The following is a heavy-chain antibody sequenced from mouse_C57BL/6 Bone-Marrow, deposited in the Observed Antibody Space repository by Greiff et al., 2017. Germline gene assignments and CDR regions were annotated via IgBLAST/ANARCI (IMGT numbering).Heavy chain of an antibody. J-gene: IGHJ4*01. CDR2: IWRGGST. CDR3: AKNAGDYDWAMDY. D-gene: IGHD2-4*01. Sequence: QVQLQQSGPGLVQPSQSLSITCTVSGFSLTSYGVHWVRQSPGKGLEWLGVIWRGGSTDYNAAFMSRLSITKDNSKGQVFFKMNSLQADDTAIYYCAKNAGDYDWAMDYWGQGTSVTVSS. CDR1: GFSLTSYG. V-gene: IGHV2-5*01.